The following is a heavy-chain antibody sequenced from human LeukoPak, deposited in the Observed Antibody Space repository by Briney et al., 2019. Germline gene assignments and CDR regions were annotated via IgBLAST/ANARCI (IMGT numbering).Heavy chain of an antibody. V-gene: IGHV3-74*01. J-gene: IGHJ3*02. CDR2: IHGDGRTT. Sequence: PGGSLRLSCAASGFTFSSYWIHWVRQVPGKGLVWVSRIHGDGRTTTYADSVKGRFTISRDNSKNTLYLQMNSLRVEDTAVYYCAKGVDTATLHGAFDIWGQGTMVTVSS. CDR3: AKGVDTATLHGAFDI. D-gene: IGHD5-18*01. CDR1: GFTFSSYW.